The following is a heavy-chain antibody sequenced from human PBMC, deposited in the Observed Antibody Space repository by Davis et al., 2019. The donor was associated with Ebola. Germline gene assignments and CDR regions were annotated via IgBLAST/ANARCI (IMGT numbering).Heavy chain of an antibody. CDR3: VKTRSNWWNDALEI. V-gene: IGHV3-30*18. J-gene: IGHJ3*02. CDR1: GFTFSSYG. D-gene: IGHD2-8*02. CDR2: ISPDGSDK. Sequence: GGSLRLSYAASGFTFSSYGMHWVRQAPGKVMEWVAVISPDGSDKNYADSGKGRFTISRDNSKNTLDLQMNSLRPEDTAVYYCVKTRSNWWNDALEIWGRGTMVIVSS.